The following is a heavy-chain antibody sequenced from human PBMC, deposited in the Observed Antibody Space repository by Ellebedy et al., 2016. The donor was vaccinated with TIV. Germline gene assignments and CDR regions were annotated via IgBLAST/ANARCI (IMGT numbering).Heavy chain of an antibody. CDR2: ISAGGGSA. CDR1: GFTFSSYA. Sequence: GESLKISCVASGFTFSSYAMSWVRQAPGKGLEWVSTISAGGGSAYSADSVKGRFSISRDNSRKFLYLQMNSLRVEDTAVYYCAKATAVADYHFDYWGQGTLVTVSS. V-gene: IGHV3-23*01. J-gene: IGHJ4*02. CDR3: AKATAVADYHFDY. D-gene: IGHD6-19*01.